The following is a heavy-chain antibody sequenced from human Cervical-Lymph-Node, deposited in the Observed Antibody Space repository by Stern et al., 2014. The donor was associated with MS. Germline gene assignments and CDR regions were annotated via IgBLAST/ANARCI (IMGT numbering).Heavy chain of an antibody. D-gene: IGHD3-22*01. V-gene: IGHV1-46*03. J-gene: IGHJ4*02. CDR2: INPSGGST. Sequence: QMQLVQSGAEVKKPGASVKVSCKASGYTFTSYYMHWVRQAPGQGLEWMGIINPSGGSTSYAQKFQGRVTMTRDTSTSTVYMELSSLRSEDTAVYYCASDRPNYYDSSGYYYGFDYWGQGTLVTVSS. CDR1: GYTFTSYY. CDR3: ASDRPNYYDSSGYYYGFDY.